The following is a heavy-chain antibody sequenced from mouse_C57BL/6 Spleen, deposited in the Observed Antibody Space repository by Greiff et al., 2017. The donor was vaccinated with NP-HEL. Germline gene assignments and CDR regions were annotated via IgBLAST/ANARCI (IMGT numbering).Heavy chain of an antibody. CDR3: ARGAPTAQATYYAMDY. CDR2: IAPSDSYT. CDR1: GYTFTSYW. J-gene: IGHJ4*01. Sequence: VQLQQPGAELVMPGASVKMSCKASGYTFTSYWMHWVKQRPGQGLEWIGEIAPSDSYTKYNQKFKGKSTLTVDKSSSTAYMQRSSRTSEDSAVDYWARGAPTAQATYYAMDYWGQGTSVTVSS. V-gene: IGHV1-69*01. D-gene: IGHD3-2*02.